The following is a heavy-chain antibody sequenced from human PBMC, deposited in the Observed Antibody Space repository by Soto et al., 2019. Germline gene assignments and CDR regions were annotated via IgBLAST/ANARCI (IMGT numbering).Heavy chain of an antibody. CDR3: AKSRYYYDSSDYCDFDY. V-gene: IGHV3-23*01. CDR1: GFTFRNYA. D-gene: IGHD3-22*01. Sequence: GGSLRLSCAASGFTFRNYAMTWVRQAPGKGLEWVSGISASGGTTYYADSVKGRFTISRDTSKNTLYLQVNNLRAEDSAVYYCAKSRYYYDSSDYCDFDYWGQGPRVTFST. J-gene: IGHJ4*02. CDR2: ISASGGTT.